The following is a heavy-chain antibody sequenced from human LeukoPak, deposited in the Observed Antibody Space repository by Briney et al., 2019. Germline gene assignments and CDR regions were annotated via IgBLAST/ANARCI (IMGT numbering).Heavy chain of an antibody. D-gene: IGHD6-13*01. Sequence: GGSLRLSCAASGFTFSSYEMNWVRRAPGKGLEWVSYISSSGSTIYYADSVKCRFTISRDNAKNSLYLQMNSLRAEDTAVYYCARKAAAVTYYFDYWGQETLVTVSS. CDR3: ARKAAAVTYYFDY. CDR1: GFTFSSYE. J-gene: IGHJ4*02. V-gene: IGHV3-48*03. CDR2: ISSSGSTI.